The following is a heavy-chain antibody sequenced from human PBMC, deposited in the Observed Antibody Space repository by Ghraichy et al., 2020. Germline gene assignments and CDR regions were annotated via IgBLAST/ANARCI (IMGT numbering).Heavy chain of an antibody. CDR1: GFTFSSYS. Sequence: GGSLRLSCAASGFTFSSYSMNWVRQAPGKGLEWVSYISSSSSTIYYADSVKGRFTISRDNAKNSLYLQMNSLRDEDTAVYYCARAEYDFWSGPSYYMDVWGKGTTVTVSS. V-gene: IGHV3-48*02. CDR2: ISSSSSTI. D-gene: IGHD3-3*01. CDR3: ARAEYDFWSGPSYYMDV. J-gene: IGHJ6*03.